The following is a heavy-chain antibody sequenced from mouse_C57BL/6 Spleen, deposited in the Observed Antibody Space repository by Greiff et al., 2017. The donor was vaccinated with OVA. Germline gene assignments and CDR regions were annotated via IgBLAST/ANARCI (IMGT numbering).Heavy chain of an antibody. D-gene: IGHD2-2*01. CDR3: ARYYGYDYWDVY. CDR2: IDPSDSYT. V-gene: IGHV1-59*01. CDR1: GYTFTSYW. J-gene: IGHJ2*01. Sequence: QVQLQQPGAELVRPGTSVKLSCKASGYTFTSYWMHWVKQRPGQGLEWIGVIDPSDSYTNYNQKFKGKATLTVDTSSSTAYMQLSSLTSEDSAVYYCARYYGYDYWDVYWGQGTTLTVSS.